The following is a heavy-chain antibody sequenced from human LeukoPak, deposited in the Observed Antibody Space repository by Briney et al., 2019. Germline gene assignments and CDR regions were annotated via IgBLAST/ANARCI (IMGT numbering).Heavy chain of an antibody. CDR1: GYTFTGYY. V-gene: IGHV1-2*02. D-gene: IGHD2-15*01. CDR2: INPNSGGT. Sequence: ASVKVSCKASGYTFTGYYLHWVRQAPGQGLEWMGWINPNSGGTNYAQKLQGRVTMTRDTSITTAYLEVSRLKSDDTAVYYCARGPSGAAAGYLIGAFFNSLGQGTLGTVS. J-gene: IGHJ4*02. CDR3: ARGPSGAAAGYLIGAFFNS.